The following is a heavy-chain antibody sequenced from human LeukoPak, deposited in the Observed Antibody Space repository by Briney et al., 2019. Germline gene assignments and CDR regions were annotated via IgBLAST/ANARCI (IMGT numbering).Heavy chain of an antibody. CDR1: GYTFTSYA. Sequence: ASVTVSCTASGYTFTSYAMHWVRQAPGQRFEWMGWINAGNGNTKYSQKFQGRVTITRDTFASTAYMELSSLRSEDTAVYYCARSYDFWSGYSLLDYWGQGTLVTVSS. V-gene: IGHV1-3*01. D-gene: IGHD3-3*01. CDR3: ARSYDFWSGYSLLDY. CDR2: INAGNGNT. J-gene: IGHJ4*02.